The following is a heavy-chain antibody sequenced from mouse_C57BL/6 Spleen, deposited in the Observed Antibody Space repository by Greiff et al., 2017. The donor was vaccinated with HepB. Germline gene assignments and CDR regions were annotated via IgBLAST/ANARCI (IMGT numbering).Heavy chain of an antibody. J-gene: IGHJ2*01. CDR2: ISDGGSYT. CDR3: EKLLRSYFDY. D-gene: IGHD1-1*01. CDR1: GFTFSSYA. V-gene: IGHV5-4*03. Sequence: EVKLVESGGGLVKPGGSLKLSCAASGFTFSSYAMSWVRQTPEKRLEWVATISDGGSYTYYPDNVKGRFTISRDNAKNNLYLQMSHLKSEDTAMYYCEKLLRSYFDYGAQGTTLTVSS.